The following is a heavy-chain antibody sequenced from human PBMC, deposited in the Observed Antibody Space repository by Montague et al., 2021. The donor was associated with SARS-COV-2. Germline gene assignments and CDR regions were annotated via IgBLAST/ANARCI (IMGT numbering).Heavy chain of an antibody. D-gene: IGHD6-13*01. J-gene: IGHJ5*02. CDR1: GFSLSTSGMC. CDR2: IDWDGDK. Sequence: PALVKPTQTLTLTCTFSGFSLSTSGMCVSWIRQPPGKALEWFARIDWDGDKYYSTSLKTRLTISKDTSKNQVVLTMTNMDPVDTATYYCARILVAAAGSPFDPWGQGTLVTVSS. V-gene: IGHV2-70*11. CDR3: ARILVAAAGSPFDP.